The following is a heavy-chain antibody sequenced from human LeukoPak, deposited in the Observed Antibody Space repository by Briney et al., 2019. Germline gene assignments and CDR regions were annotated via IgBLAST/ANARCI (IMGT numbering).Heavy chain of an antibody. V-gene: IGHV1-18*04. CDR3: AREAPGIAVASTPTGYFDL. CDR2: ISAYNGNT. CDR1: GYTFTSYG. Sequence: ASVKVSCKASGYTFTSYGISWVRQAPGQGLEWMGWISAYNGNTNYAQKLQGRVTMTTDTSTSTAYMELRSLRSEDTAVYYCAREAPGIAVASTPTGYFDLWGRGTLVTVSS. D-gene: IGHD6-19*01. J-gene: IGHJ2*01.